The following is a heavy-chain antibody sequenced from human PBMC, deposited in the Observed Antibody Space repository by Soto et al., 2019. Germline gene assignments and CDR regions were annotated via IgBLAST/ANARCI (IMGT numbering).Heavy chain of an antibody. CDR3: ARVRVPPGTPRFDY. CDR1: GGSISSGGYY. Sequence: SETLSLTCTVSGGSISSGGYYWSWIRQHPGKGLEWIGYIYYSGSTYYNPSLKSRVTISVDTSKNQFSLKLSSVTAADTAVYYCARVRVPPGTPRFDYWGQGTLVTVSS. CDR2: IYYSGST. V-gene: IGHV4-31*03. D-gene: IGHD1-1*01. J-gene: IGHJ4*02.